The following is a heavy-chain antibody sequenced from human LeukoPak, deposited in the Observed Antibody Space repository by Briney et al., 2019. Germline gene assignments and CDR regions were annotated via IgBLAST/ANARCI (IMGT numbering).Heavy chain of an antibody. V-gene: IGHV3-23*01. J-gene: IGHJ4*02. Sequence: GGSLRLSCAASGFTFSSYGMSWVRQAPGKGLEWVSVISGSGGSTYYADSVRGRFTISRDNSKNTLYLQTNSLRGEDTAVYYCAKNGCYYGSGSYFGDYWGQGTLVTVSS. CDR1: GFTFSSYG. CDR3: AKNGCYYGSGSYFGDY. D-gene: IGHD3-10*01. CDR2: ISGSGGST.